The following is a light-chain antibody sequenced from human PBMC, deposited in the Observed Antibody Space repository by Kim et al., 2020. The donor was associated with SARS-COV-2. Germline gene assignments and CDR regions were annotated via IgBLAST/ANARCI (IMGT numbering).Light chain of an antibody. CDR3: SSYAGSTPYV. CDR1: SSDVGGYNY. Sequence: QSALTQPPSASGSPGQSVTISCTGTSSDVGGYNYVSWYQQHPGKAPKLMIYEVSKRPSGVPDRFSVSKSGNTASLTVSGLQAEDEADYYCSSYAGSTPYVFGTGTKVTVL. CDR2: EVS. V-gene: IGLV2-8*01. J-gene: IGLJ1*01.